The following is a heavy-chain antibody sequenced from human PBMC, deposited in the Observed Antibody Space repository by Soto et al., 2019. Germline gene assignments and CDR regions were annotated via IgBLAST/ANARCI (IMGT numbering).Heavy chain of an antibody. J-gene: IGHJ5*02. CDR2: IIPSFASS. D-gene: IGHD1-1*01. V-gene: IGHV1-69*01. CDR3: AKDVGFHQLLFVLET. Sequence: QVQLVQSGAEVKKPWASVRVSCNASGGTFSDFGFSWVRQAPGQGLEWMGGIIPSFASSNYAQMLQGRLTITADESTSTAYMALSSLRCDDTAVYFCAKDVGFHQLLFVLETWGQGTLVTVSS. CDR1: GGTFSDFG.